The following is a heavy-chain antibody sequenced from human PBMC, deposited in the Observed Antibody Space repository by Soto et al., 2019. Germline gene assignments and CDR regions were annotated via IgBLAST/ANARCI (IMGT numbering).Heavy chain of an antibody. Sequence: ASVKVSCKASGYTFTGYYMHWVRQAPGQGLEWMGWINPNSGGTNYAQKFQGWVTMTRDTSISTAYMELRSLRSDDTAVYYCARASGYCSSTSCYVLDYWGQGTLVTVSS. J-gene: IGHJ4*02. V-gene: IGHV1-2*04. CDR2: INPNSGGT. CDR1: GYTFTGYY. D-gene: IGHD2-2*01. CDR3: ARASGYCSSTSCYVLDY.